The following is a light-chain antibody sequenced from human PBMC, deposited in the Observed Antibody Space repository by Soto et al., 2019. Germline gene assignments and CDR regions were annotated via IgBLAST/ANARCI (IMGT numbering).Light chain of an antibody. V-gene: IGKV1-5*01. CDR3: QQFNSYWFT. Sequence: DIQMTQSPSTLSASVGDRVTITCRASQNINKWLAWYQQKPGKAPRLLIYEASNLESGVSSRFSGSGSGTEFTLTISSLQPDDFATYYCQQFNSYWFTFGQGTKLDI. J-gene: IGKJ2*01. CDR2: EAS. CDR1: QNINKW.